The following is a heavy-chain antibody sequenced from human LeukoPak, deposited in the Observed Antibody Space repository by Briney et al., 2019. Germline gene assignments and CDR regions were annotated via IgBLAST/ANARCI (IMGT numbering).Heavy chain of an antibody. V-gene: IGHV1-8*03. J-gene: IGHJ4*02. CDR1: GYTFTSYD. CDR2: MNPNSGNT. Sequence: ASVKVSCKASGYTFTSYDINWVRQATGQGLEWMGWMNPNSGNTGYAQKFQGRVTITRNTSISTAYMELSSLRSEDTAVYYCAGGSRSSGWYTLYYWGQGTLVTVSS. D-gene: IGHD6-19*01. CDR3: AGGSRSSGWYTLYY.